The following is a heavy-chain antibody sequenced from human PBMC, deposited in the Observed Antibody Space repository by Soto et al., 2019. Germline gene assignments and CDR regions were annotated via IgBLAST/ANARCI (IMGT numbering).Heavy chain of an antibody. Sequence: SETLSLTCTVSDDSVSSGSYYGSWIRQPPGKGLEWIGYIYHTGYTSYNPSLKSRVTMSLDTSKNQFSLELRSVTAADTAVYYCARAPPEDYWGQGTLVTVSS. J-gene: IGHJ4*02. CDR2: IYHTGYT. CDR3: ARAPPEDY. V-gene: IGHV4-61*01. CDR1: DDSVSSGSYY.